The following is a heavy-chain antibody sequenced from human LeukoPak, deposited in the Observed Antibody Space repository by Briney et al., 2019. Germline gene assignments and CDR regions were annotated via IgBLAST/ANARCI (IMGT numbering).Heavy chain of an antibody. CDR3: AWGGYYDFWSGYGY. V-gene: IGHV3-20*04. J-gene: IGHJ4*02. CDR1: GFTFDDYG. CDR2: INWNGGST. D-gene: IGHD3-3*01. Sequence: GGSLRLSCAASGFTFDDYGMSWVRQAPGKGLEWVSVINWNGGSTGYADSLEGRFTISRDNAKNSLYLQMNSLRAEDTALYYCAWGGYYDFWSGYGYWGQGTLVTVSS.